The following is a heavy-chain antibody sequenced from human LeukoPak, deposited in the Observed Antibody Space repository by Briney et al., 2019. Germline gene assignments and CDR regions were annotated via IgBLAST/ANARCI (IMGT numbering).Heavy chain of an antibody. V-gene: IGHV3-30*18. Sequence: TGGSLRLSCAGSGFSFSDYTMNWVRQAPGKGLEWVAVISYDGSNKYYADSVKGRFTISRDNSKNTLYLQMNSLRAEDTAVYYCAKDLQWLKTDGMDVWGKGTTVTVSS. CDR1: GFSFSDYT. CDR2: ISYDGSNK. D-gene: IGHD6-19*01. CDR3: AKDLQWLKTDGMDV. J-gene: IGHJ6*04.